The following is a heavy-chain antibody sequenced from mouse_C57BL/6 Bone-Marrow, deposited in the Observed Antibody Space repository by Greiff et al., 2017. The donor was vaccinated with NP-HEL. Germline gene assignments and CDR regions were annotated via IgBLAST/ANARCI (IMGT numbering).Heavy chain of an antibody. J-gene: IGHJ3*01. Sequence: EVQRVESGEGLVKPGGSLKLSCAASGFTFSSYAMSWVRQTPEKRLEWVAYISSGGDYIYYADTVKGRFTISRDNARNTLYLQMSSLKSEDTAMYYCTRDVHYYYGSSTFAYWGQGTLVTVSA. V-gene: IGHV5-9-1*02. D-gene: IGHD1-1*01. CDR1: GFTFSSYA. CDR2: ISSGGDYI. CDR3: TRDVHYYYGSSTFAY.